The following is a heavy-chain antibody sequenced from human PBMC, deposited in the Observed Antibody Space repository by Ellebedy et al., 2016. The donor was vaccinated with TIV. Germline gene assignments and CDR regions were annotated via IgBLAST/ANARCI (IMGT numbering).Heavy chain of an antibody. CDR2: ISAYNGNT. J-gene: IGHJ5*02. Sequence: AASVKVSCKASGYTFTKYGLTWVRQAPGQGLEWMGWISAYNGNTNYAQKLQGRVTMTTDTSTSTAHMDLRSLRSDDTAVYYCARDRDVLTGFANWFDPWGQGTLVTVSS. CDR3: ARDRDVLTGFANWFDP. V-gene: IGHV1-18*01. D-gene: IGHD3-9*01. CDR1: GYTFTKYG.